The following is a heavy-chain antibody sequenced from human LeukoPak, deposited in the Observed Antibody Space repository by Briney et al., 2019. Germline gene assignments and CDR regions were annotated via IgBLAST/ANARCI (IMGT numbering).Heavy chain of an antibody. CDR1: GFTFSSYW. CDR3: ATAHSDGIDEDDFGH. CDR2: IKQDGSEK. D-gene: IGHD5-18*01. Sequence: GGSLRLSCAASGFTFSSYWMSWARQAPGKGLEWVANIKQDGSEKYYVDSVKGRFTISRDNAKNSLYLQMNSLRAEDTAVYYCATAHSDGIDEDDFGHWGHGTVVTVSS. V-gene: IGHV3-7*01. J-gene: IGHJ4*01.